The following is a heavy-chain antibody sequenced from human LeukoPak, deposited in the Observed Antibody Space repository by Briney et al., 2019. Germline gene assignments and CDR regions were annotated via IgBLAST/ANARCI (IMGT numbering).Heavy chain of an antibody. CDR2: MSFDVNNK. D-gene: IGHD2-15*01. CDR1: GFTFSSYA. V-gene: IGHV3-30*04. Sequence: QSGRSLRLSCATSGFTFSSYAFHWVRQAPGKGLEWVATMSFDVNNKYYADSVKGRFSISRDNSKNTVHLQMNSLRAEDTAIYYCAQQLGYCSSGSCYFTYWGQGTLVTVSS. CDR3: AQQLGYCSSGSCYFTY. J-gene: IGHJ4*02.